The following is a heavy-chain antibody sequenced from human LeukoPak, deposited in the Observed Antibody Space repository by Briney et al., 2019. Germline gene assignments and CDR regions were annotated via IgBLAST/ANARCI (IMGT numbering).Heavy chain of an antibody. V-gene: IGHV3-74*01. CDR2: INSVGSST. CDR1: GFTFSSYW. CDR3: ARGAHSSSWYVANYGMDV. D-gene: IGHD6-13*01. J-gene: IGHJ6*02. Sequence: GGSLRLSCAASGFTFSSYWMHWVRQAPGKGLAWVSRINSVGSSTSYADSVKGRFTISRDNAKNTLYLQMNSLRAEDTAVYYCARGAHSSSWYVANYGMDVWGQGTTVTVSS.